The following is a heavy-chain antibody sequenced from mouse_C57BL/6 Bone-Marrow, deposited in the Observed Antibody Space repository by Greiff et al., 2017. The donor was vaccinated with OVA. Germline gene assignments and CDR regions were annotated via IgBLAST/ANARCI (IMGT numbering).Heavy chain of an antibody. Sequence: QVHVKQPGAELVRPGSSVKLSCKASGYTFTSYWMDWVKQRPGQGLEWIGNIYPSDSETHYNQKFKDKATLTVDKSSSTAYMQLSSLTSEDSAVYYCARFNTTVPGYFDYWGQGTTLTVSS. D-gene: IGHD1-1*01. CDR1: GYTFTSYW. J-gene: IGHJ2*01. V-gene: IGHV1-61*01. CDR3: ARFNTTVPGYFDY. CDR2: IYPSDSET.